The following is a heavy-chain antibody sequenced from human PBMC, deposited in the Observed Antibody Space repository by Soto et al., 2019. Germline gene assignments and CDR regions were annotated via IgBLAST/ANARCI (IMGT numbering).Heavy chain of an antibody. V-gene: IGHV4-34*01. D-gene: IGHD3-16*01. J-gene: IGHJ4*02. Sequence: SETLSLTCAVYGGSFSGYYWSWIRQPPGKGLEWIGEINHSGSTNYNPSLKSRVTISVDTSKNQFSLKLSSVTAADTAVYYCARHLGIGGTTDYWGQGTLVTVSS. CDR1: GGSFSGYY. CDR2: INHSGST. CDR3: ARHLGIGGTTDY.